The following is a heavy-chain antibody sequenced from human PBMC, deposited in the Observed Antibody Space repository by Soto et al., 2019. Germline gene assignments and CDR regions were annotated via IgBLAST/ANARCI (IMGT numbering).Heavy chain of an antibody. CDR2: IIPIFGTA. D-gene: IGHD4-4*01. CDR1: GGTFSSYA. V-gene: IGHV1-69*13. CDR3: ARGMSRFMTTPDY. Sequence: GASVKVSCKASGGTFSSYAISWGRQAPGQGLEWMGGIIPIFGTANYAQKFQGRVTITADESTSTAYMELSSLRSEDTAVYYCARGMSRFMTTPDYWGQGTLVTVSS. J-gene: IGHJ4*02.